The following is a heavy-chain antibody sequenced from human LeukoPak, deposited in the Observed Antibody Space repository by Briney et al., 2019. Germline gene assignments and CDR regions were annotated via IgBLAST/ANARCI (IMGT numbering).Heavy chain of an antibody. CDR2: IWYDGSNK. CDR3: AREAYFGAFDI. J-gene: IGHJ3*02. CDR1: GFSFMNYG. D-gene: IGHD2/OR15-2a*01. V-gene: IGHV3-33*01. Sequence: SGGSLRLSCAASGFSFMNYGMHWVRQTPGKGLEWVSVIWYDGSNKYYADSVKGRFTISRDTSKNTLYLQMNSLRAEDTAVYYCAREAYFGAFDIWGQGTMVTVPS.